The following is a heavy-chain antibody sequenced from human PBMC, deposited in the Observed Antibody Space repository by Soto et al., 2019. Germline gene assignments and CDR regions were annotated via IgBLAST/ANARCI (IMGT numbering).Heavy chain of an antibody. D-gene: IGHD6-19*01. CDR2: FDPEDGET. V-gene: IGHV1-24*01. Sequence: ASVKVSCKVSGYTLTELSMHWVRQAPGKGLEWMGGFDPEDGETIYAQKFQGRVTMTEDTSTDTAYMELSSLRSEDTAVYYCAVLDGSGHNYYYYGMDVWGQGTTVTVSS. CDR3: AVLDGSGHNYYYYGMDV. CDR1: GYTLTELS. J-gene: IGHJ6*02.